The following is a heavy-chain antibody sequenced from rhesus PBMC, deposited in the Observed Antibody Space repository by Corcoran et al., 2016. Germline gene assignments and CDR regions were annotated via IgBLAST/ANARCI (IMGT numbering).Heavy chain of an antibody. Sequence: EVQLVESGGGLAKPGGSLRLSCAASGFTFNNYTMNWVRQAPGKGLGWVSAISSGGSTYYADSVKGRFTISRDNSKNTLSLQMNSLRAEDTAVYYCTKDLESSYYGDYWGQGVLVTVSS. CDR3: TKDLESSYYGDY. D-gene: IGHD3-16*01. CDR1: GFTFNNYT. CDR2: ISSGGST. J-gene: IGHJ4*01. V-gene: IGHV3-103*01.